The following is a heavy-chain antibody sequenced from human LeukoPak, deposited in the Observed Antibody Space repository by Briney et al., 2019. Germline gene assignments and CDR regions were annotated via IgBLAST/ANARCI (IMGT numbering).Heavy chain of an antibody. CDR2: IYYSGST. CDR3: ARVVATVYYFDY. CDR1: GGSISSGGYY. D-gene: IGHD5-12*01. J-gene: IGHJ4*02. V-gene: IGHV4-31*03. Sequence: SQTLSLTCTVSGGSISSGGYYWSWIRQHPAKGLEWIGYIYYSGSTYYNPSLKSRVTISVDTSKNQFSLKLSSVTAADTAVYYCARVVATVYYFDYWGQGTLVTVSS.